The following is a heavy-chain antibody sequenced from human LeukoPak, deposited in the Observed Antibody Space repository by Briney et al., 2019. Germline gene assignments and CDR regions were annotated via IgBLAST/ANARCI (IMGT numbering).Heavy chain of an antibody. J-gene: IGHJ6*03. CDR3: AREGCTNGVCYPYYYYYMDV. D-gene: IGHD2-8*01. V-gene: IGHV1-8*03. CDR2: MNPNSGNT. CDR1: GYTFTSHD. Sequence: ASVKVSCRASGYTFTSHDINWVRQATGQGLEWMGWMNPNSGNTGYAQKFQGRVTITRNTSISTAYMELSSLRSEDTAVYYCAREGCTNGVCYPYYYYYMDVWGKGTTVTVSS.